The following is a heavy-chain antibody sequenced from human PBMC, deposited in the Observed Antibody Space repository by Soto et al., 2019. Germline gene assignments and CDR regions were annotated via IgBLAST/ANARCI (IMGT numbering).Heavy chain of an antibody. CDR2: ISPSGGTP. CDR1: GYTFTSYY. Sequence: WASVKVSCKASGYTFTSYYINRVRQAPGQGLEWMGIISPSGGTPTYTQKFQGRVSMTSDTSTSTVYMELSSLRFEDTAVYYCARDKISIEVVVASVDWFAPWGQGTLVTVSS. D-gene: IGHD2-15*01. CDR3: ARDKISIEVVVASVDWFAP. V-gene: IGHV1-46*01. J-gene: IGHJ5*02.